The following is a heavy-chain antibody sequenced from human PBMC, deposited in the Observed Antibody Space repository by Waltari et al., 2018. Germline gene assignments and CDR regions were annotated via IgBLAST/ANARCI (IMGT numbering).Heavy chain of an antibody. CDR2: INHSGST. CDR1: GGSFSGYY. V-gene: IGHV4-34*01. J-gene: IGHJ4*02. Sequence: QVQLQQWGAGLLKPSETLSLTCAVYGGSFSGYYWSWIRQPPGKGLEWIGEINHSGSTNYNPSLKSRVTISVDTSKNQFSLKLSSVTAADTAVYYCARQGAARRFDYWGQGTLVTVSS. D-gene: IGHD6-6*01. CDR3: ARQGAARRFDY.